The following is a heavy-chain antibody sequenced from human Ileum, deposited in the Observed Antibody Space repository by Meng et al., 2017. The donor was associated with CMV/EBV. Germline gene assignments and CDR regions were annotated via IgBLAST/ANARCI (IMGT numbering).Heavy chain of an antibody. V-gene: IGHV1-8*02. D-gene: IGHD5-12*01. CDR1: GYTFTNHD. J-gene: IGHJ6*02. Sequence: ASVKVSCKAFGYTFTNHDINWVRQVAGQGLEWVGAINPNSGNTDHAQKLQGRVTISRDNAQNSLFLQMNSLKAEDTAVYYCARDRWLAPGGMDVWGQGTTVTVSS. CDR2: INPNSGNT. CDR3: ARDRWLAPGGMDV.